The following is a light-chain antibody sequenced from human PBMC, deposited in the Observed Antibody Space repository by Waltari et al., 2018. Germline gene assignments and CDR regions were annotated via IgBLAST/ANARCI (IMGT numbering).Light chain of an antibody. CDR3: MQTLQIPPT. J-gene: IGKJ3*01. Sequence: DIVLTQSPLSLPVSPGEPDSITCRSSNGLLYSNGHNNLDWYLQRPGQSPQLLIYLGSYRPAGVPDRFSGSVSGTDFTLKISRVEAEDVGIYYCMQTLQIPPTFGPGTRVDIK. CDR2: LGS. CDR1: NGLLYSNGHNN. V-gene: IGKV2-28*01.